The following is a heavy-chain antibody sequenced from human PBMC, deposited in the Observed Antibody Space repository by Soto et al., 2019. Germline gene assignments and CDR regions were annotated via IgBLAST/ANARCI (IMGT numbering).Heavy chain of an antibody. Sequence: SETLSLTCSVSGVSISSYFWSWIRQPPGRGLEWIGYTYHRGSTNYSPSLKSRVAISLDTSENQFSLKVTSVTAADTAVYYCARIGGYHGPLDYWGQGTPVTVSS. J-gene: IGHJ4*02. CDR2: TYHRGST. CDR1: GVSISSYF. CDR3: ARIGGYHGPLDY. D-gene: IGHD3-16*02. V-gene: IGHV4-59*01.